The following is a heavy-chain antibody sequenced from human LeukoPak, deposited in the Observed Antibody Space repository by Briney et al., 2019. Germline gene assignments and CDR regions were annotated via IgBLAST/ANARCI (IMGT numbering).Heavy chain of an antibody. Sequence: SDTLSLTCAVSGYSITSSSWWGWIRQPPGKGLEWIGYIYHSGTTYYNPSLQSRVTMSVDTSKNQFSLKLSSVTAVDTAVYYCAREGVLEYYDSSGYFDYWGQGTLVTVSS. CDR1: GYSITSSSW. V-gene: IGHV4-28*03. D-gene: IGHD3-22*01. CDR3: AREGVLEYYDSSGYFDY. CDR2: IYHSGTT. J-gene: IGHJ4*02.